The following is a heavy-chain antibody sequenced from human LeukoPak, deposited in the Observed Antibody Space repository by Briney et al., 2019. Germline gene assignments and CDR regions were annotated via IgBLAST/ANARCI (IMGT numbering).Heavy chain of an antibody. Sequence: ASVKVSCKASGYTFTGYYMHWVRQAPGQGPEWMGCISPNSGVTKYAQKFQGRVTMTRDTSITTAYMELSRLRSDDTAVYYCARHHNYGFAPFDYWGQGTLVTVSS. D-gene: IGHD5-18*01. V-gene: IGHV1-2*02. CDR2: ISPNSGVT. CDR1: GYTFTGYY. CDR3: ARHHNYGFAPFDY. J-gene: IGHJ4*02.